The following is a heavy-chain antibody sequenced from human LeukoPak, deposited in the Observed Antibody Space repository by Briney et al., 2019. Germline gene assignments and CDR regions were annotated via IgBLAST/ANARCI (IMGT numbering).Heavy chain of an antibody. D-gene: IGHD6-13*01. Sequence: PGGSLRLSCAASGFIFSSFGMHWVRQAPGKGLEWVSYISSSSSTIYYADSVKGRFTISRDNARNSLYLQMNSLGAEDTAVYYCARDAAAAGTWWFDPWGQGTLVTVSS. CDR2: ISSSSSTI. CDR3: ARDAAAAGTWWFDP. V-gene: IGHV3-48*01. J-gene: IGHJ5*02. CDR1: GFIFSSFG.